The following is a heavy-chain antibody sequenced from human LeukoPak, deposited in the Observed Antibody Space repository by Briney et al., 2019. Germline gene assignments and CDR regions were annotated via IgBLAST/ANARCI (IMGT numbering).Heavy chain of an antibody. CDR3: TREVGATKYFDY. CDR2: IRSKANSYAT. CDR1: GFTFSSYS. J-gene: IGHJ4*02. Sequence: QPGGSLRLSCAASGFTFSSYSMNWVRQASGKGLEWVGRIRSKANSYATAYAASVKGRFTISRDDSKNTAYLQMNSLKTEDTAVYYCTREVGATKYFDYWGQGTLVTVSS. D-gene: IGHD1-26*01. V-gene: IGHV3-73*01.